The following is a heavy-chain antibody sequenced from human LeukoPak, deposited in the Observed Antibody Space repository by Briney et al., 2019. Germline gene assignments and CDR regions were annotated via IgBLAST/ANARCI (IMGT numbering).Heavy chain of an antibody. CDR3: ARDREQWLVTAFEI. V-gene: IGHV3-30*04. CDR1: RFTFSTYA. Sequence: GGPLRLSCAASRFTFSTYAMHWVRQAPGKGLEWVSLTSYDGSDKQYADSVRGRFTISRDNSKNTLYLQMNSLRVEDTGVYYCARDREQWLVTAFEIWGQGTMVTVSS. D-gene: IGHD6-19*01. CDR2: TSYDGSDK. J-gene: IGHJ3*02.